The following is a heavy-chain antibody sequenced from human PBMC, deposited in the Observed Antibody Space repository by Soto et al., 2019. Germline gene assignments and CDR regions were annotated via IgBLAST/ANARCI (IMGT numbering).Heavy chain of an antibody. J-gene: IGHJ5*02. CDR2: IDPSDSYT. CDR3: ARTLRITMIVVATGFDP. Sequence: GESLKISCKGSGYSFTSYWISWVRQMPGKGLEWMGRIDPSDSYTNYSPSFQGHVTISADKSISTAYLQWSSLKASDTAMYYCARTLRITMIVVATGFDPRGQGTLVTVSS. D-gene: IGHD3-22*01. CDR1: GYSFTSYW. V-gene: IGHV5-10-1*01.